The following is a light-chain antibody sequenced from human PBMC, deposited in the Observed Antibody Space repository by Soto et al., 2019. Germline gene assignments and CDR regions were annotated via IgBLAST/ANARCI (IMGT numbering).Light chain of an antibody. CDR1: SSSIGSNT. CDR3: AAWDDRLNGPV. V-gene: IGLV1-44*01. Sequence: QSVLTQPPSVSGTPGQRVTISCSGSSSSIGSNTVNWYQHLPGTAPRLLIYSNNQRPSGVPDRFFASKSGTSASLAVGGLQSEDEADYYCAAWDDRLNGPVFGGGTKLT. CDR2: SNN. J-gene: IGLJ3*02.